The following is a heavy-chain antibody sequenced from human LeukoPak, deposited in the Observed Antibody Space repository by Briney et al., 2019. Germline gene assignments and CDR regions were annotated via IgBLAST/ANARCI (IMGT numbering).Heavy chain of an antibody. D-gene: IGHD3-22*01. CDR2: ISSSSSTI. CDR3: ARNGAIVVVTPEDYYYYGMDV. Sequence: GGSLRLSCAASGFTFSSYSMNWARQAPGKGLEWVSYISSSSSTIYYADSVKGRFTISRDNAKNSLYLQMNSLRDEDTAVYYCARNGAIVVVTPEDYYYYGMDVWGQGTTVTVSS. CDR1: GFTFSSYS. V-gene: IGHV3-48*02. J-gene: IGHJ6*02.